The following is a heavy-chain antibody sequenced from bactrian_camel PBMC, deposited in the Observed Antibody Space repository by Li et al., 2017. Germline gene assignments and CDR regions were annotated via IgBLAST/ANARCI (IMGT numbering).Heavy chain of an antibody. D-gene: IGHD1*01. J-gene: IGHJ4*01. CDR1: GKTYSAYC. V-gene: IGHV3S53*01. Sequence: HVQLLESGGGSVETGGSLTLSCVASGKTYSAYCMGWFRQSQGKEREGVGGFDSDGNIRYVDSVKGRFTISRDNAKNTVYLQLNDLKIADTGMYFCGMGFGAVPFPAQRGQGTQVTVS. CDR2: FDSDGNI.